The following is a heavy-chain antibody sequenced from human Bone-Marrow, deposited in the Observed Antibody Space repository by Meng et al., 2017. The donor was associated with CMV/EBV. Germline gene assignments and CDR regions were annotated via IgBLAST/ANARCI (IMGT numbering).Heavy chain of an antibody. D-gene: IGHD3-9*01. J-gene: IGHJ5*02. Sequence: TVSGGAISRGAYDRRWNRQHTGKGVEWIGLNYNSGKKKNNTTRKRRITMSVDTSKNQFSLRLSSVTAADTAVYYCATVDYDTRRLDPWGQGTLVTVSS. CDR3: ATVDYDTRRLDP. V-gene: IGHV4-31*03. CDR2: NYNSGKK. CDR1: GGAISRGAYD.